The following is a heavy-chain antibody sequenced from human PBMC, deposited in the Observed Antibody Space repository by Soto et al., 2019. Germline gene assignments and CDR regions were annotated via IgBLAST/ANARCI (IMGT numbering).Heavy chain of an antibody. CDR1: GGSISSYY. CDR2: IYTSGST. CDR3: ARDMRNGVVAADWFDP. V-gene: IGHV4-4*07. D-gene: IGHD2-15*01. J-gene: IGHJ5*02. Sequence: SETLSLPCTVSGGSISSYYWSWIRQPAGKGLEWIGRIYTSGSTNYNPSLKSRVTMSVDTSKNQFSLKLSSVTAADTAVYYCARDMRNGVVAADWFDPWGQGTRGTVSS.